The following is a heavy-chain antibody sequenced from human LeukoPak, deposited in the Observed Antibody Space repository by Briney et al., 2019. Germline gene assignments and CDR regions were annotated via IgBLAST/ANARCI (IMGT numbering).Heavy chain of an antibody. J-gene: IGHJ4*02. CDR3: AREYPLFHCFDY. CDR1: GFTFSSYE. Sequence: GGSLRLSCAASGFTFSSYEMNWVRQAPGKGLEWVSVIYSGGSTYYADSVKGRFTISRDNSKNTLYLQMNSLRAEDTAVYYCAREYPLFHCFDYWGQGTLVTVSS. V-gene: IGHV3-53*01. CDR2: IYSGGST. D-gene: IGHD2-2*01.